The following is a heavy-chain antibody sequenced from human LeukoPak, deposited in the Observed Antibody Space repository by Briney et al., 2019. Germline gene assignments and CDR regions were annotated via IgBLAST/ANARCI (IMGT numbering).Heavy chain of an antibody. V-gene: IGHV4-59*01. J-gene: IGHJ4*02. Sequence: SETQTLPCSVSGGSISTYYGSRIRQPPGKGLEWIGYIYYSGSTNYNPSLKSRVTISVDTSKNQFSLKLSSVTAADTAVYYCAGESVKIWGGVHYFDDWSQGTLATVSS. CDR3: AGESVKIWGGVHYFDD. CDR1: GGSISTYY. D-gene: IGHD7-27*01. CDR2: IYYSGST.